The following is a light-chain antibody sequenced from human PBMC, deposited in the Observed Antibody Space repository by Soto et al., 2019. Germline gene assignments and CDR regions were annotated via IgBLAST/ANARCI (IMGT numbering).Light chain of an antibody. J-gene: IGLJ3*02. CDR3: CSXXXSXXXV. CDR2: DVN. V-gene: IGLV2-11*01. Sequence: QSVLTQPRSVSGSPGQSVTISCTGTNSDIGDYNYVSWYQQHPGKAPIVMIFDVNKRPSGVPDRFSGSKSGYTASLTISGLQTEDEADYYCCSXXXSXXXVFGGGTXXT. CDR1: NSDIGDYNY.